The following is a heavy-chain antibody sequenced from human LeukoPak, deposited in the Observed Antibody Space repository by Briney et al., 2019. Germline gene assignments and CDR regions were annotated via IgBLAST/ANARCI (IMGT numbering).Heavy chain of an antibody. Sequence: EASVKVSCKASGYTFIGYYMHWVRQAPGQGLEWMGRINPSTGGTNSAQKFQGRVTMTRDTSISTPYMELSRLTSDDTAIYYCARGQPYGDYNYFDPWGQGTLVTVSS. CDR2: INPSTGGT. V-gene: IGHV1-2*06. D-gene: IGHD4-17*01. CDR3: ARGQPYGDYNYFDP. J-gene: IGHJ5*02. CDR1: GYTFIGYY.